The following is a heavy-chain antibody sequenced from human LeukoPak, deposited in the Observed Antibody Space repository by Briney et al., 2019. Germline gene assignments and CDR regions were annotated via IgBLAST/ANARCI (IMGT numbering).Heavy chain of an antibody. CDR2: IYYSGST. CDR1: GGSISSYY. V-gene: IGHV4-59*01. D-gene: IGHD4-17*01. Sequence: SETLSLTCTVSGGSISSYYWSWIRQPPGKGLEWIGYIYYSGSTNYNPSLKSRVTISVDTSKNQFSLKLSSVTAADTAVYCCARRRLRLRDDAFDIWGQGTMVTVSS. CDR3: ARRRLRLRDDAFDI. J-gene: IGHJ3*02.